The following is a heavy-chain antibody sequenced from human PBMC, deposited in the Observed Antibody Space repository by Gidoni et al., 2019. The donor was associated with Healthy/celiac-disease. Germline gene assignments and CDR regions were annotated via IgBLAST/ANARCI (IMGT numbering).Heavy chain of an antibody. V-gene: IGHV3-9*01. CDR3: AKGGGGYDLNWFDP. J-gene: IGHJ5*02. CDR1: GFTFDDYA. Sequence: EVQLVESGGGLVQPGRSLRLSCAASGFTFDDYAMHWVRQAPGKGLEWVSGISWNSGSIGYADSVKGRFTISRDNAKTSMYLQMNSLRAEDTALYYCAKGGGGYDLNWFDPWGQGTLVTVSS. D-gene: IGHD5-12*01. CDR2: ISWNSGSI.